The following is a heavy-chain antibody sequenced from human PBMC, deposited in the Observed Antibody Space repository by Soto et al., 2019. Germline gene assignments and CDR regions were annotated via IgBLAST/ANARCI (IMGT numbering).Heavy chain of an antibody. V-gene: IGHV3-30*18. D-gene: IGHD1-26*01. CDR1: GFTFSSYG. J-gene: IGHJ4*02. CDR2: ISYDGSNK. Sequence: GGSLRLSCAASGFTFSSYGMHWVRQAPGKGLEWVAVISYDGSNKYYADSVKGRFTISRDNSKNTLYLQMNSLRAEDTAVYYCAKVDAGEIYSGSYYFGFGFDYWGQGTLVTVSS. CDR3: AKVDAGEIYSGSYYFGFGFDY.